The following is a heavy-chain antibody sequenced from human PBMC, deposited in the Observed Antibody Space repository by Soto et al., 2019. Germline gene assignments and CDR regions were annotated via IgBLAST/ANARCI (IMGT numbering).Heavy chain of an antibody. CDR2: ISGGSTT. Sequence: GGSLRLSSAASGFTFSSYAMSWVRQAPGKGLEWVSAISGGSTTYYADSVKGRFTISRDNSKNTLYLQMNSLRAEDTAVYYCSIDKDWSGVYGMDVWGQGTTVTAP. J-gene: IGHJ6*02. D-gene: IGHD3-3*01. CDR3: SIDKDWSGVYGMDV. CDR1: GFTFSSYA. V-gene: IGHV3-23*01.